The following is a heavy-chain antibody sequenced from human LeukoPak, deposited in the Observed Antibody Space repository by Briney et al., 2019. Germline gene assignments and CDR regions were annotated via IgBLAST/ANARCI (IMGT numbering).Heavy chain of an antibody. Sequence: SASLSLACTVSAGSISSSNYYCGWLRQPPGKGLEWIGSMYYSGSTSYNPSLKRRVTISVDTSKNHVSLQVSSVTAAYTAVYYCARNFSSGWFVYWRQGTLVTVSS. D-gene: IGHD6-19*01. CDR3: ARNFSSGWFVY. V-gene: IGHV4-39*07. J-gene: IGHJ4*02. CDR2: MYYSGST. CDR1: AGSISSSNYY.